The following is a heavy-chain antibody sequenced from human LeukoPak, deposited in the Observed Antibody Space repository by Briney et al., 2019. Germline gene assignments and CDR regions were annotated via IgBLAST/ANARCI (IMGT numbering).Heavy chain of an antibody. V-gene: IGHV4-39*02. CDR1: GGSIRSSTYF. CDR3: ARDQVGGAVDY. CDR2: IYSGGNT. J-gene: IGHJ4*02. Sequence: SETLSLTCTVSGGSIRSSTYFWVWIRQPPGKGPEWIGGIYSGGNTVYNPSVKGRVTISVDTSKNQFSLSLNSLTAADTAVYYCARDQVGGAVDYWGQGTLVTVSS. D-gene: IGHD6-13*01.